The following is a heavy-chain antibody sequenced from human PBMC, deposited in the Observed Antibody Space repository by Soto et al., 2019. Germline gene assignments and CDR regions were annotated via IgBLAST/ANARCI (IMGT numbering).Heavy chain of an antibody. V-gene: IGHV3-23*01. J-gene: IGHJ6*02. CDR1: GFTFSSYA. D-gene: IGHD6-19*01. CDR3: AKDKESIAVAGPNYYYYGMDV. Sequence: GGSLRLSCAASGFTFSSYAMSWVRQAPGKGLEWVSAISGSGGSTYYADSVKGRFTISRDNSKNTLYLQMNSLRAEDTAVYYCAKDKESIAVAGPNYYYYGMDVWGQGTTVTVSS. CDR2: ISGSGGST.